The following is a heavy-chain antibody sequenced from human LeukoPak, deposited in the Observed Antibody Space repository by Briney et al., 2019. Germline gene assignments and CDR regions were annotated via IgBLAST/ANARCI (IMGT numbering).Heavy chain of an antibody. CDR3: ASGPGIAVAGTPYYGMDV. D-gene: IGHD6-19*01. J-gene: IGHJ6*02. CDR2: MNPNSGNT. Sequence: ASVKVSCRASGYTFTSYDINWVRQATGQGLEWMGWMNPNSGNTGYAQKFQGRVTMTRNTSISTVYMELSSLRSEDTAVYYCASGPGIAVAGTPYYGMDVWGQGATVTVSS. V-gene: IGHV1-8*01. CDR1: GYTFTSYD.